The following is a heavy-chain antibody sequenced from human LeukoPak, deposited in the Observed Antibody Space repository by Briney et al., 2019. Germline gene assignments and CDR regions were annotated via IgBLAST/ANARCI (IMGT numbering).Heavy chain of an antibody. Sequence: TSETLSLTCTVSGGSISSYYWSWIRQPPGKGLEWIGYIYYSRSTNYNPSLKSRVTISVDTSKNQFSLKLSSVTAADTAVYYCARGGYYDSSGYLEPVNWFDPWGQGTLVTVSS. CDR2: IYYSRST. CDR3: ARGGYYDSSGYLEPVNWFDP. V-gene: IGHV4-59*01. J-gene: IGHJ5*02. D-gene: IGHD3-22*01. CDR1: GGSISSYY.